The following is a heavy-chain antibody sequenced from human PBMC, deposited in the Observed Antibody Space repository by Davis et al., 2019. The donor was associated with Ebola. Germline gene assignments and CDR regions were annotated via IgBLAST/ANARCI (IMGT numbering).Heavy chain of an antibody. D-gene: IGHD5-12*01. CDR1: GFTFSSYS. J-gene: IGHJ6*02. CDR2: ISSSSSYI. Sequence: PGGSLRLSCAASGFTFSSYSMNWVRQAPGKGLEWVSSISSSSSYIYYADSVKGRFTISRDNAKNSLYLQMNSLRAEDTAVYYCARGPLPTSYYYYGMDVWGQGTTVTVSS. CDR3: ARGPLPTSYYYYGMDV. V-gene: IGHV3-21*01.